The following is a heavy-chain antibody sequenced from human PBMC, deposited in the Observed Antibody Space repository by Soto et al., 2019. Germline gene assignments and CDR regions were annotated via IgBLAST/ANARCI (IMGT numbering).Heavy chain of an antibody. CDR2: TGSGTGPG. Sequence: QVQLVQSGAEVEKPGSSVKVSCKASGGTFSTNPISWVRQAPGQGLEWMGGTGSGTGPGNHAQKFQGRLTITVDKSTSTVYMELSSLSSEDTAVYYCARRDSGGFYRYFDSWGQGTLVTVSS. J-gene: IGHJ4*02. CDR1: GGTFSTNP. CDR3: ARRDSGGFYRYFDS. D-gene: IGHD2-15*01. V-gene: IGHV1-69*06.